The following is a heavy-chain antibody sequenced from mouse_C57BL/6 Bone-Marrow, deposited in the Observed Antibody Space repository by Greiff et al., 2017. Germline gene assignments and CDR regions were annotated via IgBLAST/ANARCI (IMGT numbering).Heavy chain of an antibody. CDR1: GYTFTSYG. V-gene: IGHV1-81*01. CDR2: IYPRSGNT. Sequence: VQLQESGAELARPGASVKLSCKASGYTFTSYGLSWVKQRTGQGLEWIGEIYPRSGNTYYNEKFKGKATLTADKSSSTAYMELRSLTSEDSAVYFCARSDGYYGFAYWGQGTLVTVSA. J-gene: IGHJ3*01. CDR3: ARSDGYYGFAY. D-gene: IGHD2-3*01.